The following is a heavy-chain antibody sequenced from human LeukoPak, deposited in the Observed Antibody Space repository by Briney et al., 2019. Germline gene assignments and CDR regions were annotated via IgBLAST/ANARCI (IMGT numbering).Heavy chain of an antibody. D-gene: IGHD3-3*01. CDR2: IYYSGRT. CDR1: GCSIRSHY. J-gene: IGHJ3*02. CDR3: ARLTIFGVAVDAFDI. V-gene: IGHV4-59*11. Sequence: TSETLSRTCTDSGCSIRSHYWRWIRQPPGKGPECIGSIYYSGRTYYNPSLKSRVTISVATSKNQFSLKLSAVTAADTAVYYCARLTIFGVAVDAFDIWGQGTMVTVSS.